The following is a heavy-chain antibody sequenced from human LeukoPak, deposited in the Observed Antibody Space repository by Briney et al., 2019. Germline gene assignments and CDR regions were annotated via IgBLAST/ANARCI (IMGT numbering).Heavy chain of an antibody. CDR3: ARQDYYGSGSYELDY. D-gene: IGHD3-10*01. CDR1: GYSFTSYW. V-gene: IGHV5-51*01. J-gene: IGHJ4*02. CDR2: IYPGDSDT. Sequence: LGESLKISCKGSGYSFTSYWIGWVRQMAGKGLEWMGLIYPGDSDTRYSPSFQGQVTISADKSISTAYLQWSSLKASDTAMYYCARQDYYGSGSYELDYWGQGTLVTVSS.